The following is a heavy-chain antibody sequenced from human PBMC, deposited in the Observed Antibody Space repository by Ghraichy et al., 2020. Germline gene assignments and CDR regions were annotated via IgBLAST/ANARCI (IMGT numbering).Heavy chain of an antibody. CDR2: IKPDGSEG. CDR3: TSISLGGAGNDY. V-gene: IGHV3-7*01. Sequence: GGSLRLSCAASGFSFTTSWMNWVHQAPGKGLEWVANIKPDGSEGYYVDSVKGRFTISKDNAQKSLYLHMTSLRADDTAVYYCTSISLGGAGNDYWGQGTLVTVSS. J-gene: IGHJ4*02. D-gene: IGHD6-19*01. CDR1: GFSFTTSW.